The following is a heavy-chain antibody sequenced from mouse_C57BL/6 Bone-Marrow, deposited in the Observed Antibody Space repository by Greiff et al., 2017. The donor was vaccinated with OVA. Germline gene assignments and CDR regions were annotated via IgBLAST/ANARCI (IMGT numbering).Heavy chain of an antibody. CDR3: ARDGSSFYAMDY. V-gene: IGHV1-81*01. CDR2: IYPRSGNP. CDR1: GYTFTSYG. D-gene: IGHD1-1*01. J-gene: IGHJ4*01. Sequence: VQLQQSGAELARPGASVKLSCKDSGYTFTSYGKSWVKQRTGQGLEWIGEIYPRSGNPYYHEKFKGNATLTADKSSSTAYMELRSLTSEDSAVDFCARDGSSFYAMDYWGQGTSVTVSS.